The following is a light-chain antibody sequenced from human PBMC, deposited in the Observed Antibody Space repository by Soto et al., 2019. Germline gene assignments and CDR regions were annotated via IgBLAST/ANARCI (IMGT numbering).Light chain of an antibody. V-gene: IGLV2-14*01. CDR1: SSDVGGYNY. J-gene: IGLJ2*01. CDR2: DVS. Sequence: SVLTQPASVSGSPGQSITISCTGTSSDVGGYNYVSWYQQHPGKAPQLMIYDVSNRPSGVSDRFSGSKSGNTASLTISGLQAEDEADYYCSSYTRTTTLVFGGGTKLTVL. CDR3: SSYTRTTTLV.